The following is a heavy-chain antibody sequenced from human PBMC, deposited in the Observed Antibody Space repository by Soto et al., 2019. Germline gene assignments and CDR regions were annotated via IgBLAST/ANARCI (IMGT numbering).Heavy chain of an antibody. J-gene: IGHJ4*02. D-gene: IGHD4-17*01. V-gene: IGHV3-74*03. Sequence: GGSLRLSCAASGFTFSSYWMHWVRQAPGTGLVWVSRINGDGSSTTYADSVKGRFAISRDNAKNTLYLQVNSLRAEDTAVYYCARGGYSDYARGLDYWGQGTLVTAPQ. CDR1: GFTFSSYW. CDR3: ARGGYSDYARGLDY. CDR2: INGDGSST.